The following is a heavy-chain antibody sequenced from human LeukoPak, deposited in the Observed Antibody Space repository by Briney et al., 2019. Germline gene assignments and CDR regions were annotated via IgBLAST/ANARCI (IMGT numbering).Heavy chain of an antibody. CDR3: ARVSHYYGSEIEY. Sequence: ASVKVSFKASGYTSSSDGITWVRQAPGQGLEWMGWISAYNGYTNYAQKLQGRVTMTTDTSTSTAYMELRSLRSDDTAVYYCARVSHYYGSEIEYWGQGTLVTVSS. D-gene: IGHD3-10*01. CDR2: ISAYNGYT. CDR1: GYTSSSDG. V-gene: IGHV1-18*01. J-gene: IGHJ4*02.